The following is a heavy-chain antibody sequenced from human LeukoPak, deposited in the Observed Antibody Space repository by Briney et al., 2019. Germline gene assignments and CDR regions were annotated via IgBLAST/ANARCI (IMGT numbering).Heavy chain of an antibody. CDR1: GGSFSGYY. D-gene: IGHD3-3*01. J-gene: IGHJ4*02. V-gene: IGHV4-34*01. CDR2: INHSGST. CDR3: ARGYYDFWSGSQAHY. Sequence: SETLSLTCAVYGGSFSGYYWSWIRQPPGKGLEWIGEINHSGSTNYNPSLKSRVTISVDTSKHQFSLKLSSVPAADTAVYYCARGYYDFWSGSQAHYWGQGTLVTVSS.